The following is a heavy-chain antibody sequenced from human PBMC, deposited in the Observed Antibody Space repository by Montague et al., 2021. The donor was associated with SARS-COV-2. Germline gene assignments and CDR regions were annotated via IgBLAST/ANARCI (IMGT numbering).Heavy chain of an antibody. J-gene: IGHJ6*02. CDR1: GFTFRTYW. V-gene: IGHV3-7*01. CDR3: VTFKYCPNSSCAVAHDYLYSGMDV. CDR2: IKEDGGET. D-gene: IGHD2-8*01. Sequence: SLRLSCAATGFTFRTYWMSWVRQAPGKGLEWVANIKEDGGETYYVDSVRGRFTISRDNAKNSLYLRMNRLRSDDTAIYYCVTFKYCPNSSCAVAHDYLYSGMDVWGQGTTVTVSS.